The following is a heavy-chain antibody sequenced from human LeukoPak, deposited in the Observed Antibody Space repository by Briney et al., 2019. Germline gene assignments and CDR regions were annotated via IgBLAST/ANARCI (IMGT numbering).Heavy chain of an antibody. CDR1: HYSINDGYY. V-gene: IGHV4-38-2*02. CDR2: TYKDGTT. J-gene: IGHJ5*02. CDR3: AKGFSSYSCFAP. Sequence: SETLSLTCTVSHYSINDGYYWGWIRQPPGRGLEWVGNTYKDGTTHYNSSFSSRVTISVDASENQFSLTLTSVTAADTAVYYCAKGFSSYSCFAPWGAGILVTVSS. D-gene: IGHD3-16*02.